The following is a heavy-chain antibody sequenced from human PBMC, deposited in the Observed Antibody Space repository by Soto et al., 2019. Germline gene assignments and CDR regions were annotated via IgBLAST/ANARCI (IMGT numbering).Heavy chain of an antibody. D-gene: IGHD3-9*01. V-gene: IGHV2-5*02. J-gene: IGHJ4*02. CDR2: IYWDDDK. CDR1: GFSLSTSGVG. Sequence: QITLKESGPTLVKPTQTLTLTCTFSGFSLSTSGVGVGWIRQPPGKALEWLALIYWDDDKRYSPSLKSRLTSTKDTSKNQVVLTMTNMDPVDTATYYCAHSIRYFDWLHRHFDYWGQGTLVTVSS. CDR3: AHSIRYFDWLHRHFDY.